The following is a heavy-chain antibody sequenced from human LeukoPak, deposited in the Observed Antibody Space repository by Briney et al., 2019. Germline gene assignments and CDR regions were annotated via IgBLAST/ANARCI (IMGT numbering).Heavy chain of an antibody. CDR2: IRTKTNNYAT. Sequence: PGGSLKLSCATSGFTFSVSALQWVRQASGKGLEWVGHIRTKTNNYATAYGASVKGRFTISREDSKNRAYLQMNSLKIEDTAVYYCSTMVRGVIGYWGQGTLVAVS. CDR3: STMVRGVIGY. CDR1: GFTFSVSA. J-gene: IGHJ4*02. D-gene: IGHD3-10*01. V-gene: IGHV3-73*01.